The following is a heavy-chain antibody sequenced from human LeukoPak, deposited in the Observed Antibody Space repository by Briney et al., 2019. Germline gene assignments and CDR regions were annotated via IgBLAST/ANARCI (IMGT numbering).Heavy chain of an antibody. CDR1: GFTFSSNW. D-gene: IGHD3-10*01. CDR3: GASYGPNWFDP. V-gene: IGHV3-74*01. J-gene: IGHJ5*02. Sequence: PGGSLRLSCAASGFTFSSNWMHWVRQAPGKGLVWVSQMNSDGSRTIYADSVKGRFTISRDNAENTLYLQMSSLRAEDTAVYYCGASYGPNWFDPWGQGTLVTVSS. CDR2: MNSDGSRT.